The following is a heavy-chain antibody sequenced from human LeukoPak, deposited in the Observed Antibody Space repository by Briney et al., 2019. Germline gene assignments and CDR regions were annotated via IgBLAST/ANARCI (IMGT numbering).Heavy chain of an antibody. J-gene: IGHJ2*01. D-gene: IGHD4-17*01. Sequence: GGSLRLSCAASGFTFSSYSMNWVRQAPGKGLEWVSPNSGSSSYIYYADSVKGRFTISRDNAKNSLYLQMNSLRAEDTAVYYCARSPHDYGDYELNWYFDLWGRGTLVTVSS. V-gene: IGHV3-21*01. CDR1: GFTFSSYS. CDR2: NSGSSSYI. CDR3: ARSPHDYGDYELNWYFDL.